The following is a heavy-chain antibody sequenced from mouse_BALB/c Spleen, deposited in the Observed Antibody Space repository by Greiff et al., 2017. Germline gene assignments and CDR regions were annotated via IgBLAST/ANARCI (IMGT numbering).Heavy chain of an antibody. D-gene: IGHD1-1*01. Sequence: EVQLVESGGGLVQPGGSRKLSCAASGFTFSDYGMAWVRQAPGKGPEWVAFISNLAYSIYYADTVTGRFTISRENAKNTLYLEMSSLRSEDTAMYCCARALLLRSLMDYWGEGTSGTVSS. V-gene: IGHV5-15*02. CDR2: ISNLAYSI. J-gene: IGHJ4*01. CDR1: GFTFSDYG. CDR3: ARALLLRSLMDY.